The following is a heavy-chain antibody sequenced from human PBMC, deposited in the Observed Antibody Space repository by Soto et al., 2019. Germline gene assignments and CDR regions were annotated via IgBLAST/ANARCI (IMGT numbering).Heavy chain of an antibody. CDR3: ARGGNRYSPTSSGVGGFDY. Sequence: PSETLSLTCSVSGDSISTSYWSWIRQPAEKRPEWIAHIHPTGTTNYNPSLKSRVTISLDTSKSQFSLNLTSLTTADTAVYFCARGGNRYSPTSSGVGGFDYWGQGTLVTVSS. V-gene: IGHV4-4*07. CDR2: IHPTGTT. D-gene: IGHD5-12*01. J-gene: IGHJ4*02. CDR1: GDSISTSY.